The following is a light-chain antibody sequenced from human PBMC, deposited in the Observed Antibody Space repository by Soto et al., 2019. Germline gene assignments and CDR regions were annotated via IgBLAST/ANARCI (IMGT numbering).Light chain of an antibody. J-gene: IGKJ1*01. V-gene: IGKV3D-20*02. CDR1: QSVSSSY. CDR3: QQRSNWPPTWT. CDR2: GAS. Sequence: EIVLTQSPGTLSLSPGERATLSCRASQSVSSSYLAWYQQKPGQAPRLLIYGASSRATGIPDRFSGSGSGTDFTLTISSLEPEDFAVYYCQQRSNWPPTWTFGQGTKVDI.